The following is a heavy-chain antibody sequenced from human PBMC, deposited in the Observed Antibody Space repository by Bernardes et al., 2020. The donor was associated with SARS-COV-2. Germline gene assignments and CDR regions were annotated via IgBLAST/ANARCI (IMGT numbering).Heavy chain of an antibody. D-gene: IGHD6-13*01. CDR2: INIDGTST. J-gene: IGHJ4*02. V-gene: IGHV3-74*01. CDR3: ARPLIPQFGGYSSPFDN. CDR1: GFTFSQYW. Sequence: GGSLRLSCEASGFTFSQYWMYWVRQAPGKGLVWVSRINIDGTSTSYADSVKGRFTISRDNAKNTLYLQMNSLRAEDTAVYYCARPLIPQFGGYSSPFDNWGQGTLVTVSS.